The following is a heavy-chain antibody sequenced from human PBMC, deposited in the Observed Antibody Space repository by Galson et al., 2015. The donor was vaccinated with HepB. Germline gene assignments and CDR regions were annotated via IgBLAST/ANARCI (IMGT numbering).Heavy chain of an antibody. V-gene: IGHV1-69*04. CDR2: IIPILGIA. J-gene: IGHJ1*01. CDR1: GGTFSSYA. CDR3: AGGRQQLGFEYFQH. D-gene: IGHD6-13*01. Sequence: SVKVSCKASGGTFSSYAISWVRQAPGQGLEWMGRIIPILGIANYAQKFQGRVTITADKSTSTAYMELSSLRSEDTAVYYCAGGRQQLGFEYFQHWGQGTLVTVSS.